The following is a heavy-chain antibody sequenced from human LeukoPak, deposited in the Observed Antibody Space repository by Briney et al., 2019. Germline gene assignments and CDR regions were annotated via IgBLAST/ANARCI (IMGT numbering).Heavy chain of an antibody. CDR2: MNPNSGNT. J-gene: IGHJ4*02. CDR3: ARGVKWLLLRRYYFDH. D-gene: IGHD3-22*01. V-gene: IGHV1-8*03. CDR1: GGTFSSYA. Sequence: GASVKVSCKASGGTFSSYAISWVRQAPGQGLEWMGWMNPNSGNTGYAQKFQGRVTITRNTSISTAYMELSSLRSEDTAVYYCARGVKWLLLRRYYFDHWGQGTLVTVSS.